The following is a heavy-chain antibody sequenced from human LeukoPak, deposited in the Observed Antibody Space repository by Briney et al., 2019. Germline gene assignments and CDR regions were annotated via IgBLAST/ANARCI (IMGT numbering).Heavy chain of an antibody. D-gene: IGHD3-3*01. J-gene: IGHJ4*02. Sequence: SQTLSLTCTVSGGSISSGGYYWSWIRQPPGKGLEWIGYIYYSGSTYYNPSLKSRVTISVDTSKNRFSLELSSVTAADTAVYYCARGKYDVWSGYYSRPLDYWGQGTLVTVSS. CDR2: IYYSGST. CDR3: ARGKYDVWSGYYSRPLDY. CDR1: GGSISSGGYY. V-gene: IGHV4-31*03.